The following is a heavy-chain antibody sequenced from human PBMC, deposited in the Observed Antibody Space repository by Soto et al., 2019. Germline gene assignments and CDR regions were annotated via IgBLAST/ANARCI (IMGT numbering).Heavy chain of an antibody. Sequence: SETPSLTCTVSGGSIYRSGYYWGWIRQPPGRGLEWIGNIDYNGVTYSNPSLKSRVTISRDTSKNQFSLKLTSVTAADTALYYCGKVLVGATGHTDSDSWGPGTLVTV. V-gene: IGHV4-39*05. D-gene: IGHD2-15*01. J-gene: IGHJ4*02. CDR2: IDYNGVT. CDR1: GGSIYRSGYY. CDR3: GKVLVGATGHTDSDS.